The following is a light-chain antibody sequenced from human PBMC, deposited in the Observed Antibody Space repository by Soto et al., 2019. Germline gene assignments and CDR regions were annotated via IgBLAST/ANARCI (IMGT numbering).Light chain of an antibody. CDR3: GTWDSSLTSWV. J-gene: IGLJ3*02. V-gene: IGLV1-51*01. Sequence: QSVLTQPPSVSAAPGQRVSISCSGSDSNIGNKYISWYRQVPVTAPKVVIYDNNKRPSWIPDRFSASKSGTSSTLAITGLRTGAEAFYYCGTWDSSLTSWVFGGGTKLTGL. CDR2: DNN. CDR1: DSNIGNKY.